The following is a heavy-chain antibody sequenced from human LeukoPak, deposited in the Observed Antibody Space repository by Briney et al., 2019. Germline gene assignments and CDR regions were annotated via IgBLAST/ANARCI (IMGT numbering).Heavy chain of an antibody. Sequence: SGTLCLTCAVYGGSFTGYYWSWIRQAPGEGLEWIGVIHPNGRTNYNTSINNRVATSVDTSKHEFSPKLSSVTAADTAVYYCARGRSKLIEERLSYYYMDVWGKGTAVTVSS. J-gene: IGHJ6*03. D-gene: IGHD2/OR15-2a*01. CDR3: ARGRSKLIEERLSYYYMDV. CDR1: GGSFTGYY. V-gene: IGHV4-34*01. CDR2: IHPNGRT.